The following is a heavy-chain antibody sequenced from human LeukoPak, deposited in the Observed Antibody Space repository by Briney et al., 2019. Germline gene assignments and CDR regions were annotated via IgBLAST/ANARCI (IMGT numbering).Heavy chain of an antibody. CDR3: VREPGVVAAVNNWFDP. D-gene: IGHD3-22*01. J-gene: IGHJ5*02. V-gene: IGHV3-74*01. CDR1: GFGFSAYL. CDR2: INADGSRT. Sequence: PGGSLRLSCAASGFGFSAYLMHWVRQAPGKGLVWVSRINADGSRTTYADSVKGRFTISRDNAKNTLYLQMNSLRAEDTAVYYCVREPGVVAAVNNWFDPWGQGTLVTVSS.